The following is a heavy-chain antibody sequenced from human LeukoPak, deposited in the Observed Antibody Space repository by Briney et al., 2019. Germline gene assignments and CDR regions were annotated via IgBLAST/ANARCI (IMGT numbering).Heavy chain of an antibody. Sequence: GGSLRLSCAASGFTVSSNYMSWVRQAPGKGLEWVSVIYSGGSTYYADSVKGRFTISRDNSKNTLYLQMNSLRAEDTAVYYCARINLLRYFDRFYNWFDPWGQGTLVTVSS. J-gene: IGHJ5*02. CDR2: IYSGGST. CDR3: ARINLLRYFDRFYNWFDP. CDR1: GFTVSSNY. V-gene: IGHV3-53*01. D-gene: IGHD3-9*01.